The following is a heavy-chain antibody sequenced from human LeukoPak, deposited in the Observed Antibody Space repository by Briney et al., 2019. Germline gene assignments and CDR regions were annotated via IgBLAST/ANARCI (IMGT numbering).Heavy chain of an antibody. CDR3: ARPPSGIAVAGTLDY. CDR1: GFTFSSYA. J-gene: IGHJ4*02. CDR2: ISYDGSNK. Sequence: GGSLRLSCAASGFTFSSYAMHWVRQAPGKGLEWVAVISYDGSNKYYADSVKGRFTISRDNSKNTLYLQMNSLRAEDTAVYYCARPPSGIAVAGTLDYWGQGTLVTVSS. V-gene: IGHV3-30-3*01. D-gene: IGHD6-19*01.